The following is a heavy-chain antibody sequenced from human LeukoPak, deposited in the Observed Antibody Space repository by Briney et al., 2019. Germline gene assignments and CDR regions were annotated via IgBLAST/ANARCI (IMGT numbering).Heavy chain of an antibody. V-gene: IGHV3-7*01. CDR2: IKQDGSEK. CDR3: ARGYSCGYLPGLPFDY. Sequence: GGSLRLYCAASGFTFSSYWMSWVRQAPGKGLEWVANIKQDGSEKYYVDSVKGRFTISRDNAKNSLYLQMNSLRAEDTAVYYCARGYSCGYLPGLPFDYWGQGTLVTVSS. J-gene: IGHJ4*02. D-gene: IGHD5-18*01. CDR1: GFTFSSYW.